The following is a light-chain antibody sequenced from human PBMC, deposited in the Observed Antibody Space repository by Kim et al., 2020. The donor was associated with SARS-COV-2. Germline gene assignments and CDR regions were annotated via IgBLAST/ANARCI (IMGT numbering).Light chain of an antibody. V-gene: IGKV3-11*01. CDR3: QQRGDWPLT. J-gene: IGKJ4*01. CDR2: DAS. CDR1: QSVSIY. Sequence: EIVLTQSPATLSLSPGERATLSCRASQSVSIYLAWYQQKTGQAPRLLIYDASNRATGIPARFSGSGSGTDFTLTISSLEPEDFAVYYCQQRGDWPLTFGGGTKVDIK.